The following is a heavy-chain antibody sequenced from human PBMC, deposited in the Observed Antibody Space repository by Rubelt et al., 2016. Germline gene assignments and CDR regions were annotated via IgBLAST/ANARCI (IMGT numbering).Heavy chain of an antibody. CDR1: GFNFSNYG. J-gene: IGHJ4*02. V-gene: IGHV3-33*01. Sequence: GGGVVQPGRSLRLSCAASGFNFSNYGMHWVRQAPGKGLEWVAVIWYDGSNKYYADSVKGRFTISRDNSNNTLYLQLNSLRAGDTAVYYCARWTQWLEVYYFDYWGQGTLVTVSS. D-gene: IGHD6-19*01. CDR2: IWYDGSNK. CDR3: ARWTQWLEVYYFDY.